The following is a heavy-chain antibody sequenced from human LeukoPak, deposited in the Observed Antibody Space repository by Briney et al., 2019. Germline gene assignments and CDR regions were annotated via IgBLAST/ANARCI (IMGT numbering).Heavy chain of an antibody. CDR1: GFTFSSYS. CDR3: ARDRITIFGVVMGSGAFDI. Sequence: GGSLRLSCAASGFTFSSYSMNWVRQAPGKGLEWVSSISSSSSYIYYADSVKGRFTISRDNAKNSLYLQMNSLRAEDTAVYYCARDRITIFGVVMGSGAFDIWGQGTMVTVSS. D-gene: IGHD3-3*01. J-gene: IGHJ3*02. CDR2: ISSSSSYI. V-gene: IGHV3-21*01.